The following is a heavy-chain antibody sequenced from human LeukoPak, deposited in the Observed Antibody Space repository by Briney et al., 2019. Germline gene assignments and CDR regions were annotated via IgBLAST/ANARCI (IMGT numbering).Heavy chain of an antibody. J-gene: IGHJ4*02. CDR2: INPNNGGT. CDR1: EYTFTGYY. CDR3: TRESGSYHGNDF. Sequence: ASVKVSCKASEYTFTGYYMHWVRQAPGQGLEWMGRINPNNGGTNYAQKFQGSVTMTGDTSISTAYMELSSLRSDDTAVYYCTRESGSYHGNDFWGQGTLVTVSS. D-gene: IGHD1-26*01. V-gene: IGHV1-2*06.